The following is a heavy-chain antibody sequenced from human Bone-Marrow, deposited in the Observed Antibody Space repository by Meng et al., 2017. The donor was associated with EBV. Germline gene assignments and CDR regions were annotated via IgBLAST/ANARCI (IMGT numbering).Heavy chain of an antibody. D-gene: IGHD3-10*01. V-gene: IGHV1-69*01. Sequence: PGSSVTGSCKAAGGTFSIYAISWVRQAPGQGLEWLGGIIPIFGTANYAQKFQGRGTITADESTSTVYMELGSLRSEDKAVYYCAREWALMVQVVRGGFDYWGQGTLVTVSS. CDR1: GGTFSIYA. CDR3: AREWALMVQVVRGGFDY. J-gene: IGHJ4*02. CDR2: IIPIFGTA.